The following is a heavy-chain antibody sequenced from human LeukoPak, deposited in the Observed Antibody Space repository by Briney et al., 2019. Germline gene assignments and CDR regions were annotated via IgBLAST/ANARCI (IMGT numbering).Heavy chain of an antibody. Sequence: SETLSLTCAVSGGSISSGGYSWSWIRQPPGKGLEWIGYIYYSGSTYYNPSLKSRVTISVDTSKNQFSLKLSSVTAADTAVYYCAITQTGVNYYYYMDVWGKGTTVTVSS. V-gene: IGHV4-30-4*07. D-gene: IGHD7-27*01. J-gene: IGHJ6*03. CDR1: GGSISSGGYS. CDR2: IYYSGST. CDR3: AITQTGVNYYYYMDV.